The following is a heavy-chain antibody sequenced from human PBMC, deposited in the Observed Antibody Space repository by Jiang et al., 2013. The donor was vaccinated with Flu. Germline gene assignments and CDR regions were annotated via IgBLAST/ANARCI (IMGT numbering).Heavy chain of an antibody. J-gene: IGHJ4*02. V-gene: IGHV1-69*06. CDR1: GYTFTSHG. CDR3: AREEGSSHY. CDR2: IIPIFGTA. Sequence: SVKVSCKTSGYTFTSHGITWVRQAPGQGLEWMGGIIPIFGTANYAQKFQGRVTITADKSTSTAYMELSSLRSEDTAVYYCAREEGSSHYWGQGTLVTVSS. D-gene: IGHD6-13*01.